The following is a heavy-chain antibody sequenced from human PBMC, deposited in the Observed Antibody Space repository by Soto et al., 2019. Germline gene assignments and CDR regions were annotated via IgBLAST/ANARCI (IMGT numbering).Heavy chain of an antibody. V-gene: IGHV3-30*03. CDR3: APSAAGGNPNWFDP. Sequence: QVQLVESGGGVVQPGRSLRLSCAASGFTFSSYGMHWVRQAPGKGLEWVAVISYDGSNKYYADSVKGRFTISRDNSKNTLYLQMNSLRAEDTAVYYCAPSAAGGNPNWFDPWGQGTLVTVSS. CDR2: ISYDGSNK. J-gene: IGHJ5*02. CDR1: GFTFSSYG. D-gene: IGHD3-10*01.